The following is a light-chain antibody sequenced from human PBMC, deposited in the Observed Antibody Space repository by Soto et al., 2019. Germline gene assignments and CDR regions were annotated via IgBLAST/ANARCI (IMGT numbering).Light chain of an antibody. J-gene: IGKJ5*01. CDR3: QQYNTYST. V-gene: IGKV1-5*01. Sequence: IQMTQSPSSLSASVGDRVTITCRASQSISSYLNWYQQKPGKAPQALIYDASSLKSGVPSRFSGNGSGTEFTLTISSLQPDDFATYYCQQYNTYSTFGQGTRLEIK. CDR2: DAS. CDR1: QSISSY.